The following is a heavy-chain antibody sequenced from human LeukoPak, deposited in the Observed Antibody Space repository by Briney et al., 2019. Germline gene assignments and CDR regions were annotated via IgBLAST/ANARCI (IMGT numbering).Heavy chain of an antibody. CDR1: GGTFSSYA. V-gene: IGHV1-18*01. J-gene: IGHJ3*02. D-gene: IGHD5-24*01. CDR3: ARWLQLQGDTFDI. Sequence: ASVKVSCKASGGTFSSYAISWVRQAPGQGLEWMGWISAYNGNTNYAQKLQGRVTMATDTSTSTAYMELRSLRSDDTAVYYCARWLQLQGDTFDIWGQGTMVTVSS. CDR2: ISAYNGNT.